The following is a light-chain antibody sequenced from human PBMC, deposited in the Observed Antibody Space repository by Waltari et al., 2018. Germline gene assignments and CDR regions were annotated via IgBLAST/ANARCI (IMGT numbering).Light chain of an antibody. CDR3: SSYTSSSTLYV. V-gene: IGLV2-14*01. Sequence: SALTQPASVSGSPGQSIIISCTGTSSDVGVYNYVSWYQQHPGKAPKLMIYDVSKRPPGVSTRFSGSKSGTTASLTISGLQAEDEADYYCSSYTSSSTLYVFGTGTKVTVL. CDR2: DVS. J-gene: IGLJ1*01. CDR1: SSDVGVYNY.